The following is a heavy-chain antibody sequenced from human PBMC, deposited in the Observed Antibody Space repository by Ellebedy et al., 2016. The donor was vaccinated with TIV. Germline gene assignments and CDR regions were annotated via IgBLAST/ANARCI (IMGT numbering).Heavy chain of an antibody. CDR1: GYTFTGYY. V-gene: IGHV1-2*02. CDR3: ARDGACGGDCYGDNY. Sequence: AASVKVSCKASGYTFTGYYIHWVRQAPGQGLEWMGWINPKNGGTNYAQKFQGRVTMTRDTSNSTAYMELSWLRSDDPAVYYCARDGACGGDCYGDNYWGQGSLVTVSS. CDR2: INPKNGGT. J-gene: IGHJ4*02. D-gene: IGHD2-21*02.